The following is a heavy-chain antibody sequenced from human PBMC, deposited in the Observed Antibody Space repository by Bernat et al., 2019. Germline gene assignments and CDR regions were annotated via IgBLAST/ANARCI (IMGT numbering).Heavy chain of an antibody. CDR3: AKAPEYGRSWRLDH. J-gene: IGHJ4*02. D-gene: IGHD6-13*01. V-gene: IGHV3-23*01. CDR2: ISVSGGTT. CDR1: GFTFSSSV. Sequence: EVQLLESGGGLVQPGGSLRLSCAASGFTFSSSVMNWVRQAPGEGLEWVSAISVSGGTTYYADSAKGRFTIARDNSRNTVFLQMNSLRAEDTAVYYCAKAPEYGRSWRLDHWGQGTLVTVSS.